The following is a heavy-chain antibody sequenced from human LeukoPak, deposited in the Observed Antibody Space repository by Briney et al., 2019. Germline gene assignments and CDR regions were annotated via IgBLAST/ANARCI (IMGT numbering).Heavy chain of an antibody. Sequence: ASVKVSCKASGYTFTSSYMHWVRQAPGQGLEWMGIINPSGGSTSYAQKFQGRVTMTRDMSTSTAYMELRSLRSDDTAVYYCARVPDDYVWGSLDYWGQGTLVTVSS. CDR3: ARVPDDYVWGSLDY. J-gene: IGHJ4*02. CDR2: INPSGGST. V-gene: IGHV1-46*01. D-gene: IGHD3-16*01. CDR1: GYTFTSSY.